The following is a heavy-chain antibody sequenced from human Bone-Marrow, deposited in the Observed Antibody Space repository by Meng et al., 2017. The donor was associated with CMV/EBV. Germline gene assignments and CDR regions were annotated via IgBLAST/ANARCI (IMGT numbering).Heavy chain of an antibody. J-gene: IGHJ4*02. V-gene: IGHV5-51*01. Sequence: GGSLRLSCKGSGYSFTSYWIGWVRQMPGKGLEWMGIIYLGDSDTRYSPSFQGQVTISADKSISTAYMELIRLRSDDTAVYYCARDSSGWPLIDYWGQGTLVTVSS. D-gene: IGHD6-19*01. CDR1: GYSFTSYW. CDR3: ARDSSGWPLIDY. CDR2: IYLGDSDT.